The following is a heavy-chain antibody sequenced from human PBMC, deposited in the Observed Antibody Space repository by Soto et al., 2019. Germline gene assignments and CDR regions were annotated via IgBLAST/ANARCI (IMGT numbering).Heavy chain of an antibody. Sequence: PSETLSLTCTVSGGSIGSYYWNWIRQPPGKGLEWIGYINDSGSAHYNPSLKSRVTISVDTFKKQFSLKLTSVTAADTAVYYCARGGGYHDYWRQGTTVTVSS. CDR3: ARGGGYHDY. D-gene: IGHD1-26*01. V-gene: IGHV4-59*01. CDR2: INDSGSA. CDR1: GGSIGSYY. J-gene: IGHJ4*03.